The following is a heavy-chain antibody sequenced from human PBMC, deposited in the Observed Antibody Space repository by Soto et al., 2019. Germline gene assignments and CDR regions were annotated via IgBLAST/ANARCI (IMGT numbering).Heavy chain of an antibody. CDR1: GFTFSSYG. V-gene: IGHV3-30*18. Sequence: VQLVESGGGVVQPGRSLRLSCAASGFTFSSYGMHWVRQAPGKGLEWVAVISYDGSNKYYADSVKGRFTISRDNSKNTLYLQMNSLRAEDTAVYYCAKDRGASVVVPAAISYWGQGTLVTVSS. CDR2: ISYDGSNK. CDR3: AKDRGASVVVPAAISY. D-gene: IGHD2-2*01. J-gene: IGHJ4*02.